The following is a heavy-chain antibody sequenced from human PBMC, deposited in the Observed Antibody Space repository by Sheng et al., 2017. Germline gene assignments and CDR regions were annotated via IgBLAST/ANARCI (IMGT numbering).Heavy chain of an antibody. Sequence: QVQLQQWGAGLLKPSETLSLTCAVYGGSFSGYYWSWIRQPPGKGLEWIGEINHSGSTNYNPSLKSRVTISVDTSKNQFSLKLSSVTAADTAVYYCARALGPYSSGWYVFDYWGQGTLVTVSS. J-gene: IGHJ4*02. D-gene: IGHD6-19*01. CDR2: INHSGST. CDR1: GGSFSGYY. CDR3: ARALGPYSSGWYVFDY. V-gene: IGHV4-34*01.